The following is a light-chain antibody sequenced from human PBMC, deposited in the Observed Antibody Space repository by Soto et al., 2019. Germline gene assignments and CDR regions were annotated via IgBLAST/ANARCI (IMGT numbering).Light chain of an antibody. J-gene: IGKJ4*01. CDR2: AAS. V-gene: IGKV1-9*01. CDR3: QQLNSYPLT. Sequence: DIQMTQSPSSVSASVGDRVTITCRASQSISTYLNWYQQKPGKAPKLLIYAASTLQSGVPSRFGGSGSGTDFTLTISSLQPEDFATYYCQQLNSYPLTFGGGTKVEIK. CDR1: QSISTY.